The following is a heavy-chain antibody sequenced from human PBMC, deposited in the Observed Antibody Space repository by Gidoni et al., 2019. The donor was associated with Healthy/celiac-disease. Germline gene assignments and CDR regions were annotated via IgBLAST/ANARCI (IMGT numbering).Heavy chain of an antibody. J-gene: IGHJ4*02. D-gene: IGHD2-15*01. Sequence: EVPLVASGGGLVKPGGSLRLSCAASGFPFGNAWMSWVRQALGKGLEWVGRIKSKTDGETTDYAAPVKGKFTISRDDSKNTLYLQMNSLKTEDTAVFYCTTLLHCSGGSCYSDWGQGALVTVSS. CDR2: IKSKTDGETT. CDR3: TTLLHCSGGSCYSD. CDR1: GFPFGNAW. V-gene: IGHV3-15*01.